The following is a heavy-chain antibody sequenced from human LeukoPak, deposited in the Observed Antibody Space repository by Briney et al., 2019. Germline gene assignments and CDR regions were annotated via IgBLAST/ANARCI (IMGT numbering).Heavy chain of an antibody. CDR3: ASHGVVAANFDY. J-gene: IGHJ4*02. CDR2: ISYSGSS. V-gene: IGHV4-59*01. CDR1: GAXITSYY. D-gene: IGHD2-15*01. Sequence: SETLSLTCTVSGAXITSYYCNWIRQPPGKGLEWIGYISYSGSSNYNPSLKTRVTISIDTSKNQFSLKLSSVTAADTAVYYCASHGVVAANFDYWGQGTLVTVSP.